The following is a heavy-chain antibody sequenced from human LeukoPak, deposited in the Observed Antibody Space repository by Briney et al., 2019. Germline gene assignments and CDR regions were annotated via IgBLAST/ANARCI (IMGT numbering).Heavy chain of an antibody. D-gene: IGHD1-26*01. V-gene: IGHV3-21*01. CDR2: ISSSSSDI. J-gene: IGHJ4*02. CDR3: ARDRRGSGTPDY. Sequence: GRSLRLSCAASGFTFSDNSLNWVRQAPGKGLEWVSSISSSSSDIYYADSVKGRFTISRDNAKNSLYLQMNSLRAEDTGVYYCARDRRGSGTPDYWGQGTLVTVSS. CDR1: GFTFSDNS.